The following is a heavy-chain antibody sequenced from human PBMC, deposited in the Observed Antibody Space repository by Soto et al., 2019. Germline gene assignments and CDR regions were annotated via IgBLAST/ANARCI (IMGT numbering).Heavy chain of an antibody. CDR3: AKDWRDYGDYKTFDY. CDR2: ISGSGGST. V-gene: IGHV3-23*01. J-gene: IGHJ4*02. Sequence: GGSLRLSCAASGFTFSSYAMSWVRQAPGKGLEWVSAISGSGGSTYYADSVKGRFTISRDNSKNTLYLQMNSLRAEDTAVYYCAKDWRDYGDYKTFDYWGQGTLVTVSS. D-gene: IGHD4-17*01. CDR1: GFTFSSYA.